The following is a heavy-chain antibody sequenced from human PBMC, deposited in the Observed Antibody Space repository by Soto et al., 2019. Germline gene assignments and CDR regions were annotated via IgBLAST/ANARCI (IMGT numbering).Heavy chain of an antibody. J-gene: IGHJ6*02. V-gene: IGHV4-31*01. CDR2: IYYSGST. D-gene: IGHD5-12*01. CDR3: ARDIRKGSGYDPWDYYYGMDV. CDR1: GGSISSGGYY. Sequence: QVQLQESGPGLVKPSQTLSLTCTVSGGSISSGGYYWSWIRQHPGKGLEWIGYIYYSGSTYYNPSRKRLVTISVDTSKNQFSLKLSSVTAADTAVYYCARDIRKGSGYDPWDYYYGMDVWGQGTTVTVSS.